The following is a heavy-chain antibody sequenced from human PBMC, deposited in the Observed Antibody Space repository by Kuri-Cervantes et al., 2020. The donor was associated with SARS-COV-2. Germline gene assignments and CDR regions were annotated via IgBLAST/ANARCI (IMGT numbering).Heavy chain of an antibody. CDR1: GFTFSDFA. J-gene: IGHJ6*03. D-gene: IGHD3-16*01. Sequence: GGSLRLSCAASGFTFSDFAMHWVRQAPGKGLEWLSIISYSETTLYADSVRGRFTVSRDNSKNTLYLEMDGLRPEDTAVYYCARDMTFDEYGDYFYYYMDVWGKGTTVTVSS. V-gene: IGHV3-30*04. CDR3: ARDMTFDEYGDYFYYYMDV. CDR2: ISYSETTL.